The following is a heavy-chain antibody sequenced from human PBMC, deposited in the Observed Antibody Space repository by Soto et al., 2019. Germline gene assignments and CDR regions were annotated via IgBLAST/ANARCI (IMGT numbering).Heavy chain of an antibody. D-gene: IGHD2-2*01. V-gene: IGHV1-18*01. CDR2: ISAYNGNT. CDR3: ARSMALNPDIVVVPAAIGYYYGMDV. Sequence: ASVKVSCKASGYTFTSYGISWVRQAPGQGLEWMGWISAYNGNTNYAQKLQGRVTITTDTSTSTAYMELSSLRSEDTAVYYCARSMALNPDIVVVPAAIGYYYGMDVWGQGTTVTVSS. J-gene: IGHJ6*02. CDR1: GYTFTSYG.